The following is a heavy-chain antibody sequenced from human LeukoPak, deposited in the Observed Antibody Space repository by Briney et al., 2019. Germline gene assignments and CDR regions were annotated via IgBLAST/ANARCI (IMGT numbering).Heavy chain of an antibody. CDR3: ARGVFSLRYFDL. Sequence: SETLSLTCAVYGGSFSGYYRSWIRQPPGKGLEWIGEINHSGSTNYNPSLKSRVTISVDTSKNQFSLKLSSVTAADTAVYYCARGVFSLRYFDLWGRGTLVTVSS. CDR2: INHSGST. V-gene: IGHV4-34*01. CDR1: GGSFSGYY. D-gene: IGHD3-9*01. J-gene: IGHJ2*01.